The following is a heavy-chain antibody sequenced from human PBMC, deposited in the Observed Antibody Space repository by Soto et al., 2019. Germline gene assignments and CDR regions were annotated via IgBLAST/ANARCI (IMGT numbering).Heavy chain of an antibody. J-gene: IGHJ4*02. D-gene: IGHD6-19*01. CDR3: ARDRIAVAGTRYLVGATKDFDY. CDR1: GYTFTSYY. CDR2: INPSGGST. Sequence: GASMKVSCKASGYTFTSYYMHWVRQAPGQGLEWMGIINPSGGSTSYAQKFQGRVTMTRDTSTSTVYMELSSLRSEDTAVYYCARDRIAVAGTRYLVGATKDFDYWGQGTLVTVSS. V-gene: IGHV1-46*01.